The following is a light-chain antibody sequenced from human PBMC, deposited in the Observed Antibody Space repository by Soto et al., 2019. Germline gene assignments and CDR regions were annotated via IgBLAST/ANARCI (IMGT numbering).Light chain of an antibody. CDR1: QSVLLTSNNKNY. Sequence: DIVMTQSPDSLAVSLGERATINCKSSQSVLLTSNNKNYLAWYQQKPGQPPKLLIYWASTRESGVPDRFSGSGSGTDFTLTISSLQAEDVAVYYCQQYYTTPRTFGQGTKVDI. V-gene: IGKV4-1*01. CDR3: QQYYTTPRT. J-gene: IGKJ1*01. CDR2: WAS.